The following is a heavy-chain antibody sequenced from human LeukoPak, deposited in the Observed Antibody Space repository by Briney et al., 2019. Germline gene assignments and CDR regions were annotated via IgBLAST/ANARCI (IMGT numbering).Heavy chain of an antibody. CDR3: ARLSYYYGSGSYYIYYYMDV. D-gene: IGHD3-10*01. V-gene: IGHV4-39*07. CDR2: INHSGST. CDR1: GGSISSGSYY. Sequence: PSETLSLTCTVSGGSISSGSYYWSWIRQPPGKGLEWIGEINHSGSTNYNPSLKSRVTISVDTSKNQFSLKLSSVTAADTAVYYCARLSYYYGSGSYYIYYYMDVWGKGTTVTVSS. J-gene: IGHJ6*03.